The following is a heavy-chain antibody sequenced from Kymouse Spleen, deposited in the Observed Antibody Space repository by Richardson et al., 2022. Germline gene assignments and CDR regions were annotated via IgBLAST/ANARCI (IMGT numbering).Heavy chain of an antibody. Sequence: EVQLVESGGGLVQPGRSLRLSCAASGFTFDDYAMHWVRQAPGKGLEWVSGISWNSGSIGYADSVKGRFTISRDNAKNSLYLQMNSLRAEDTALYYCAKDIYYGSGSYYYYYYYGMDVWGQGTTVTVSS. J-gene: IGHJ6*02. CDR1: GFTFDDYA. CDR3: AKDIYYGSGSYYYYYYYGMDV. D-gene: IGHD3-10*01. V-gene: IGHV3-9*01. CDR2: ISWNSGSI.